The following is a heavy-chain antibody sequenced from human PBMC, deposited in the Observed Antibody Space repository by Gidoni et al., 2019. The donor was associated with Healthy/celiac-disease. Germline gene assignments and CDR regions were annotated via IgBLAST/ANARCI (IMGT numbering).Heavy chain of an antibody. D-gene: IGHD3-22*01. V-gene: IGHV5-51*01. CDR2: IYPGDSDT. CDR1: GYSFTSYW. J-gene: IGHJ5*02. Sequence: EVQLVPSGAEVKQPGESLKISCPGSGYSFTSYWIGWVRQMPGKGLEWMGIIYPGDSDTRYSPSCQGQVTISADKSISTAYLQWSSLKASDTAMYYCARRGSSGSSPHLFDPWGQGTLVTVSS. CDR3: ARRGSSGSSPHLFDP.